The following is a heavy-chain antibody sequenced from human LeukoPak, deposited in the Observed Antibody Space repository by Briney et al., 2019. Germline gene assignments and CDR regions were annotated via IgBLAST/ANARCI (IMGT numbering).Heavy chain of an antibody. V-gene: IGHV3-20*04. CDR1: GFSFSSHS. CDR2: INWNGEST. Sequence: GGSLRLSCAASGFSFSSHSMTWVRQVPGVGLEWVSNINWNGESTDYADSVKGRFTISRDNAGNSLYLQMNSLRAEDTAVYYCAKVCCSGGSCYPVDYWGQGTLVTVSS. J-gene: IGHJ4*02. D-gene: IGHD2-15*01. CDR3: AKVCCSGGSCYPVDY.